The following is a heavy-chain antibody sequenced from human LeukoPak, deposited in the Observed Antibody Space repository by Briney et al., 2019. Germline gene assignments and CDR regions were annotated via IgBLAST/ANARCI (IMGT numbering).Heavy chain of an antibody. Sequence: GGSLRLSCAASGFSFNTYGMHWVRQAPGKGLEWVSVIYSGGSTYYADSVKGRFTISRDNSKNTLYLQMNSLRAEDTAVYYCAREMATINSDAFDIWGQGTMVTVSS. D-gene: IGHD5-24*01. CDR3: AREMATINSDAFDI. J-gene: IGHJ3*02. V-gene: IGHV3-66*01. CDR2: IYSGGST. CDR1: GFSFNTYG.